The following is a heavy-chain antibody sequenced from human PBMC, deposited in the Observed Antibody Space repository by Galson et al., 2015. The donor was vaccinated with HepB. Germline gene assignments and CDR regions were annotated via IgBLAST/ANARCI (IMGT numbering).Heavy chain of an antibody. CDR2: FDPEDGET. CDR1: GYTLTELS. V-gene: IGHV1-24*01. CDR3: ATDLGGSYSFDY. Sequence: SVKVSCKVSGYTLTELSMHWVRQAPGKGLEWMGGFDPEDGETIYAQKFQGRVTMTEDTSTDTAYMELSSLRSEDTAVYYCATDLGGSYSFDYWGQGTLVTVSS. J-gene: IGHJ4*02. D-gene: IGHD1-26*01.